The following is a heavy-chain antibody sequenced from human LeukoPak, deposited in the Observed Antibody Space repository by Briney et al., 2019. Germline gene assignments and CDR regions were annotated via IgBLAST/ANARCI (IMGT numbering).Heavy chain of an antibody. CDR2: IYSGGST. D-gene: IGHD3-9*01. V-gene: IGHV3-66*01. CDR1: GFTVSSNY. J-gene: IGHJ4*02. Sequence: PGGSLRLSCAASGFTVSSNYMSWVRQAPGKGLEWVSVIYSGGSTYYADSVKGRFTISRDNSKNTLYLQMNSLRAEDTAVYYCASMYYDILTFEYWGQGAQVTVSS. CDR3: ASMYYDILTFEY.